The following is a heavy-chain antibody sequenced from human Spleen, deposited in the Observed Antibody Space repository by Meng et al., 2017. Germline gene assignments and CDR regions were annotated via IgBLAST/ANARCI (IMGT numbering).Heavy chain of an antibody. CDR3: ARVGQFDNTAFYDVDYFYYVMDV. CDR2: ISPTNGNT. V-gene: IGHV1-18*01. Sequence: ASVKVSCKASGYTFTRFGISWVRQAPGQGLEWIGWISPTNGNTKFAQKVQGRVTMTTETSTSTASMVLGSMRSDDTAVYYCARVGQFDNTAFYDVDYFYYVMDVWGQGTTVTVSS. CDR1: GYTFTRFG. J-gene: IGHJ6*02. D-gene: IGHD3-3*01.